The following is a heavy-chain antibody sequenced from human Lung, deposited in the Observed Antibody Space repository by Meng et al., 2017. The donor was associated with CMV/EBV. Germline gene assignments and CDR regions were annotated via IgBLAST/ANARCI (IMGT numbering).Heavy chain of an antibody. J-gene: IGHJ4*02. CDR3: AREGYYYDSGNYYYYFDH. CDR2: ISSSSSYI. CDR1: RFTFSSYS. Sequence: GGSLRLSXAASRFTFSSYSMNWVRQAPGKGLEWVSSISSSSSYIYYADSVKGRFTISRDNAKSSLYLQMNSLRAEDTAVYYCAREGYYYDSGNYYYYFDHWGQGTLVTVSS. V-gene: IGHV3-21*01. D-gene: IGHD3-10*01.